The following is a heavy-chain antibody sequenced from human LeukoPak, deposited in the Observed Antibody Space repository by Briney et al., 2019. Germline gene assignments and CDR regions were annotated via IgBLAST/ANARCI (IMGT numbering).Heavy chain of an antibody. CDR1: GFTFSSFA. V-gene: IGHV3-23*01. CDR2: ISGNGGST. J-gene: IGHJ4*02. D-gene: IGHD1-26*01. Sequence: GGSLRLSCAASGFTFSSFAMTWVRQAPGKGLEWVSGISGNGGSTYYADSVRGRFTISRDNSKNTIYLQMNSLRDEDTAVYYCAKDTTPYYWGQGTLVTVSS. CDR3: AKDTTPYY.